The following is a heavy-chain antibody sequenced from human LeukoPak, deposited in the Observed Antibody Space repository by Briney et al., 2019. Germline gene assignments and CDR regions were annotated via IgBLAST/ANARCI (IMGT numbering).Heavy chain of an antibody. J-gene: IGHJ3*02. D-gene: IGHD6-19*01. CDR1: GFTFSSPW. CDR2: ISSSSSYI. Sequence: GGSLRLSCAASGFTFSSPWMSWVRQAPGKGLEWVSSISSSSSYIYYADSVKGRFTISRDNAKNSLYLQMNSLRAEDTAVYYCARDQQWLAHDAFDIWGQGTMVTVSS. V-gene: IGHV3-21*01. CDR3: ARDQQWLAHDAFDI.